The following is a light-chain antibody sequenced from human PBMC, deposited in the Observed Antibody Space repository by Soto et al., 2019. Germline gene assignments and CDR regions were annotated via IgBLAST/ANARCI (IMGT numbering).Light chain of an antibody. V-gene: IGKV1-39*01. CDR3: QQSYSTPRT. CDR2: AAS. J-gene: IGKJ1*01. Sequence: DIQMTQSPSSLSASVGDRVTITCRASQSISSYLNWYQQKPGKAPKLLIYAASSLQSGVPSRFSGSVSGTDFTLTISSLQPEDFATYDGQQSYSTPRTFGQGTKVDIK. CDR1: QSISSY.